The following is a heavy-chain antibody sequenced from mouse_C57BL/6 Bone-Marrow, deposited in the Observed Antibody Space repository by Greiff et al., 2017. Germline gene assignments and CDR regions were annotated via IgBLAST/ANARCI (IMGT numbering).Heavy chain of an antibody. J-gene: IGHJ4*01. Sequence: EVKLVASGGGLVKPGGSLKLSCAASGFTFSSYAMSWVRQTPETRLDWVASISSGGSTYYPDSVKGRFTISRDNARNILYLQMSSLRSEDTAMYYCARVDYDRAYAMDYWGQGTSVTVSS. D-gene: IGHD2-4*01. CDR2: ISSGGST. CDR3: ARVDYDRAYAMDY. V-gene: IGHV5-6-5*01. CDR1: GFTFSSYA.